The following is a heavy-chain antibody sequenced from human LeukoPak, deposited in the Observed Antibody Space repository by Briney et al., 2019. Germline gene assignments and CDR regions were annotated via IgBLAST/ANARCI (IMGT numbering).Heavy chain of an antibody. CDR2: INSDGSST. V-gene: IGHV3-74*01. D-gene: IGHD1-26*01. J-gene: IGHJ6*03. CDR1: GFTFSSYW. CDR3: ARDPYSGNYGNYYYYYMDV. Sequence: GGSLRLSCAASGFTFSSYWMHWVRQAPGKGLVWVSRINSDGSSTSYADSVRGRFTISRDNAKNTLYLQMNSLGPEDTAVYYCARDPYSGNYGNYYYYYMDVWGKGTTVTISS.